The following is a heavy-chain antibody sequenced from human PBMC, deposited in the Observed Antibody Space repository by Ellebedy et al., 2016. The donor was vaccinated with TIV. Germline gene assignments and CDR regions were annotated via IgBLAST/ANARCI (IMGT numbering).Heavy chain of an antibody. CDR3: ARFENDYGDYDWFDP. D-gene: IGHD4-17*01. CDR2: ISSSSSTI. V-gene: IGHV3-48*04. CDR1: GFIFSSYS. Sequence: GGSLRLXXAASGFIFSSYSMNWVRQAPGKGLEWVSYISSSSSTIYYADSVKGRFTISRDNAKNSLYLQMNSLRAEDTAVYYCARFENDYGDYDWFDPWGQGTLVTVSS. J-gene: IGHJ5*02.